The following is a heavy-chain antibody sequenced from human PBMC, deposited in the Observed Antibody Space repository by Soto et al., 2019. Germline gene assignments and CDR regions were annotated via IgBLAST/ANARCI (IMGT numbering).Heavy chain of an antibody. Sequence: EVQLLESGGGLVQPGGSLRLSCAASGFTFSRYAMSWVRQAPGKGLEWVSTISGSDGSTYYADSVKGRFTISRDNSKNKLYLQMNSLRAEDTAVYYCAKEYSSGWYYFDYWGQGTLVTVSS. V-gene: IGHV3-23*01. CDR1: GFTFSRYA. D-gene: IGHD6-19*01. CDR3: AKEYSSGWYYFDY. J-gene: IGHJ4*02. CDR2: ISGSDGST.